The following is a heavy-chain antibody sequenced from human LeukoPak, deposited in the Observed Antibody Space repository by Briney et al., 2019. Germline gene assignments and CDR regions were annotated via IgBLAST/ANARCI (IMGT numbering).Heavy chain of an antibody. J-gene: IGHJ3*02. CDR1: GGSMNNYY. V-gene: IGHV4-59*12. D-gene: IGHD2-2*01. CDR3: ASFTSAAIRGAFDI. Sequence: SETLSPTCTVSGGSMNNYYWSWIRQPPGKGLEWIGYIYHSGSTYYNPSLKSRVTISVDRSKNQFSLKLSSVTAADTAVYYCASFTSAAIRGAFDIWGQGTMVTVSS. CDR2: IYHSGST.